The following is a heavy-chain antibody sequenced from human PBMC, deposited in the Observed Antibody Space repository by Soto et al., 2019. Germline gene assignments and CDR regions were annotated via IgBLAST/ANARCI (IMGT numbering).Heavy chain of an antibody. V-gene: IGHV3-21*05. CDR3: ARDRDLEISSGSFDY. CDR2: ISSSSSSI. J-gene: IGHJ4*02. D-gene: IGHD3-10*01. Sequence: PGGALRLSCAASGITFSNYNMNWVRQAPGKGLEWVSYISSSSSSIYYVDSVKGRFTISRDNAKNSLYLQMNSLRAEDTAVYYCARDRDLEISSGSFDYWGQGTLVTVSS. CDR1: GITFSNYN.